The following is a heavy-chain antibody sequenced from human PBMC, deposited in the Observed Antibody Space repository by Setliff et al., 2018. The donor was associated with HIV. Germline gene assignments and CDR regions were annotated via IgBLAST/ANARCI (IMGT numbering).Heavy chain of an antibody. Sequence: GASVKVSCKTFGYRFTDFYVNWVRQAPGQGLEWMGWINPKSGATKNAQKFQGRVTMTRDTSISTVYMELSSLRSDDTALYFCARGAEDLAINPPSFDYYFDYYYYYMDVWGKGTTVTVSS. V-gene: IGHV1-2*02. D-gene: IGHD3-9*01. CDR2: INPKSGAT. CDR1: GYRFTDFY. J-gene: IGHJ6*03. CDR3: ARGAEDLAINPPSFDYYFDYYYYYMDV.